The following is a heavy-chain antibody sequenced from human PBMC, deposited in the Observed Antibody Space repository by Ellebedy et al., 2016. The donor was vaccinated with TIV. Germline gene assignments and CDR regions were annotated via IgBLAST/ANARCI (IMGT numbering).Heavy chain of an antibody. CDR3: ARGYDIFDY. D-gene: IGHD5-12*01. J-gene: IGHJ4*02. V-gene: IGHV3-21*05. CDR2: ISSGGEVI. CDR1: GFTLTNYG. Sequence: GGSLRLSXAASGFTLTNYGMRWVRQTPKKGLEWISHISSGGEVIYYADSAKGRFTISRDNSKNTLYLQMTSLRVEDTAVYYCARGYDIFDYWGQGTLVTVSS.